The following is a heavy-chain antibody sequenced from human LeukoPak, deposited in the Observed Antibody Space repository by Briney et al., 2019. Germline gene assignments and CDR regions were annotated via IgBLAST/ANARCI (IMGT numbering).Heavy chain of an antibody. CDR3: ARMVRGVAAFDI. J-gene: IGHJ3*02. Sequence: GGSLRLSCAASGFTFSSYGMHWVRQAPGKGLEWVAVIWYDGSNKYYADSVKGRFTISRDNSKNTLYLQMNSLRAEDTAVYYCARMVRGVAAFDIWGQGTMVTVSS. D-gene: IGHD3-10*01. CDR1: GFTFSSYG. CDR2: IWYDGSNK. V-gene: IGHV3-33*01.